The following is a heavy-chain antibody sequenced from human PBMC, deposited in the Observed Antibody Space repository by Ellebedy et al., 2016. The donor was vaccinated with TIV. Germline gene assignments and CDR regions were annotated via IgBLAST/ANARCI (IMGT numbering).Heavy chain of an antibody. CDR1: GFTSRSYE. J-gene: IGHJ5*02. CDR3: ASRAYGDNVRS. V-gene: IGHV3-48*03. CDR2: ITSSGSTV. Sequence: PGGSLRLSCAASGFTSRSYEMFWVRQAPGKGLECVSYITSSGSTVDYADSVKGRFTISRDNARMSLFLQMNSLRAEDTAVYYCASRAYGDNVRSWGQGTLVTVSS. D-gene: IGHD4-17*01.